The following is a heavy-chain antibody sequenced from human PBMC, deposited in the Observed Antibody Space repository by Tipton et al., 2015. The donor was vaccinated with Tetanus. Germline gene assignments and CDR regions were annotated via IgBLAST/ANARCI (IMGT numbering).Heavy chain of an antibody. CDR3: ARRRYTWNRGGFDI. Sequence: LRLSCTVSGASISSSRRFDCGWIRQPPGKGLEWIGTISYSGSTSYSPSLKSRVTMSVDTSNKQFSLRLDSVTAADTAVYFCARRRYTWNRGGFDIWGQGTLVTVSS. CDR1: GASISSSRRFD. V-gene: IGHV4-39*07. D-gene: IGHD1-20*01. J-gene: IGHJ3*02. CDR2: ISYSGST.